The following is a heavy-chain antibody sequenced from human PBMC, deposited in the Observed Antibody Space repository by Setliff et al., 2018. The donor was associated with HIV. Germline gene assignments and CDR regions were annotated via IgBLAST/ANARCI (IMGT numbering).Heavy chain of an antibody. V-gene: IGHV5-51*01. J-gene: IGHJ3*02. CDR2: IYPGDSDS. D-gene: IGHD3-9*01. CDR3: XRRRDYNILTVRNEAFDI. CDR1: GYTFTTYW. Sequence: GSLKISCKTSGYTFTTYWIGWVRQMPGKGLEWMGIIYPGDSDSRYSPSFQGQVTISADKSISTAYLQWSSLKASDTALHYCXRRRDYNILTVRNEAFDIXXQGXXVTXSS.